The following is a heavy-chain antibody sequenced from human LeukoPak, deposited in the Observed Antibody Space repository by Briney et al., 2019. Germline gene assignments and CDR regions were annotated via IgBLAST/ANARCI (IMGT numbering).Heavy chain of an antibody. V-gene: IGHV1-69*01. J-gene: IGHJ4*02. CDR2: IIPIFGTA. Sequence: VKVSCKASGCTFSSYAISWVRQAPGQGLEWVGGIIPIFGTANYAQKFQGRVTITADESTSTAYMELSSLRSEDTAVYYCARVNEQYQLLRGLDYWGQGTLVTVSS. CDR1: GCTFSSYA. CDR3: ARVNEQYQLLRGLDY. D-gene: IGHD2-2*01.